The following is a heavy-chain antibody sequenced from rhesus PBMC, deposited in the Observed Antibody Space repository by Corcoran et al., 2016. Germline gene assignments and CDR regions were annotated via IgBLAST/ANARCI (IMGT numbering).Heavy chain of an antibody. D-gene: IGHD7-45*01. CDR3: ASDRPGDDSLDV. J-gene: IGHJ5-2*02. V-gene: IGHV4-169*02. CDR1: GGSISSSY. CDR2: IYGSCSST. Sequence: QLQLQESGPGLVKPSETLSRTCAVSGGSISSSYWSWIRQAPGKGREWIGYIYGSCSSTNHNPSLKALVTLSVDASKNQLSLKLSSVTAADTAVYYCASDRPGDDSLDVWGRGVLVTVSS.